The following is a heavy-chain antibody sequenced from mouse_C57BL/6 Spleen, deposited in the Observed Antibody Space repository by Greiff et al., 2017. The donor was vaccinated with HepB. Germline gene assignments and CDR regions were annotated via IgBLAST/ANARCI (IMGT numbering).Heavy chain of an antibody. CDR1: GFSFNTYA. D-gene: IGHD2-13*01. CDR3: VRHGLLVAMDY. Sequence: EVQLVESGGGLVQPKGSLKLSCAASGFSFNTYAMNWVRQAPGKGLEWVARIRSKSNNYATYYADSVKDRFTISRDDSESMLYLQMNNLKTEDTAMYYCVRHGLLVAMDYWGQGTSVTVSS. CDR2: IRSKSNNYAT. J-gene: IGHJ4*01. V-gene: IGHV10-1*01.